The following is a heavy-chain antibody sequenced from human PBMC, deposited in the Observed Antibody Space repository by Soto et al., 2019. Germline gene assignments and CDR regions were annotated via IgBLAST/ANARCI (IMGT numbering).Heavy chain of an antibody. CDR1: SGSISSNNW. Sequence: QVQVQESGPGLVKSSGTLSLTCAVSSGSISSNNWWSWVRQPPGKGLEWIAEIYHGGSTHYNPSLKSRVTISVDQSKNQFSLNLSSVTAADTAVYYCARGMEVVPAAIDSWGQGILVTVSP. V-gene: IGHV4-4*02. D-gene: IGHD2-2*01. CDR2: IYHGGST. J-gene: IGHJ4*02. CDR3: ARGMEVVPAAIDS.